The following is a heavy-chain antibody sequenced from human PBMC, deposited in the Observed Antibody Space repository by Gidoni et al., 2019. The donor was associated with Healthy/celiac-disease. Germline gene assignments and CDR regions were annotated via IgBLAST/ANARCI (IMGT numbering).Heavy chain of an antibody. D-gene: IGHD3-10*01. J-gene: IGHJ4*02. CDR3: ARFMVRGVIITAFDY. CDR2: IYYSGST. CDR1: GGSISSYY. Sequence: QLQLQESGPGLVKPSETLSLTCTVSGGSISSYYWSWIRQPPGKGLEWIVYIYYSGSTNYNPSLKSRVTISVDTSKNQFSLKLSSVTAADTAVYYCARFMVRGVIITAFDYWGQGTLVTVSS. V-gene: IGHV4-59*01.